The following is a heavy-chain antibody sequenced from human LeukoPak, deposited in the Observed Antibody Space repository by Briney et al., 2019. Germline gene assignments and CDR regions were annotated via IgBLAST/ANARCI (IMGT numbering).Heavy chain of an antibody. V-gene: IGHV1-18*01. Sequence: ASVKVSCKASGYTFTSYGISWVRQAPGQGLEWMGWISAYNGNTNYAQKLQGRVTMTTDTSTSTAYMELRSLRSDDTAVYYCAKWGCSGVNCYPFAYWGQGTLVTVSS. CDR2: ISAYNGNT. D-gene: IGHD2-15*01. CDR3: AKWGCSGVNCYPFAY. J-gene: IGHJ4*02. CDR1: GYTFTSYG.